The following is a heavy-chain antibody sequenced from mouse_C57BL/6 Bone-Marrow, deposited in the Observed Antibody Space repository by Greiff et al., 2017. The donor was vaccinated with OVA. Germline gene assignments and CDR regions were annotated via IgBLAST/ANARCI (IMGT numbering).Heavy chain of an antibody. V-gene: IGHV1-69*01. Sequence: QVQLKQPGAELVMPGASVKLSCKASGYTFTSYWMHWVKQRPGQGLEWIGEIDPSDSYTNYNQQFKGKSTLTVDKSSSTAYMQLSSLTSEDSAVYYCARHSNYYGIAMDYWGQGTSVTVSS. CDR3: ARHSNYYGIAMDY. CDR2: IDPSDSYT. D-gene: IGHD1-1*01. CDR1: GYTFTSYW. J-gene: IGHJ4*01.